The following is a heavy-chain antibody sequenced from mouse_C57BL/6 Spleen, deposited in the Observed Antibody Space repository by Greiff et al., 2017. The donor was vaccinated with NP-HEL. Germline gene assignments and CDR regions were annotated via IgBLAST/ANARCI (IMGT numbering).Heavy chain of an antibody. V-gene: IGHV5-4*01. Sequence: EVQRVESGGGLVKPGGSLKLSCAASGFTFSSYAMSWVRQTPEKRLEWVATISDGGSYTYYPDNVKGRFTISRDNAKNNLYLQMSHLKSEDTAMYYCAREVVTTYYYAMDYWGQGTSVTVSS. CDR2: ISDGGSYT. D-gene: IGHD2-2*01. CDR1: GFTFSSYA. CDR3: AREVVTTYYYAMDY. J-gene: IGHJ4*01.